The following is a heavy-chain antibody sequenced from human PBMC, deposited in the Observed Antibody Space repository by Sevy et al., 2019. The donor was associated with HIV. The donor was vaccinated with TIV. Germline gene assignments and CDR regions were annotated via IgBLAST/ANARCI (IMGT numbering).Heavy chain of an antibody. J-gene: IGHJ6*02. D-gene: IGHD3-3*01. V-gene: IGHV3-23*01. CDR3: ARRPDFGVVIPTGVMDV. CDR1: GFTFSTYA. CDR2: ISGSGGST. Sequence: GGSLRLSCAASGFTFSTYAMTRVRQAPGKGLQWVSVISGSGGSTYYADSVKGRFTISRDNSKNTMYLQMNSLRAEDTAVYYCARRPDFGVVIPTGVMDVWGQGTTVTVSS.